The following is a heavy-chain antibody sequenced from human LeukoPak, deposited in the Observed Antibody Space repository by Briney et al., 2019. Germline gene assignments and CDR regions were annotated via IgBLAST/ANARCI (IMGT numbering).Heavy chain of an antibody. Sequence: GESLRLSCVASGFTFTDHPMNWVRQAPGKGVEWISYFGGDGIAFYAYSVKGRFTASKDDATKSMYLQMNSLRVEDTAVYYCAKDRANWAIDDWGQGTQVTVSS. D-gene: IGHD3-16*01. CDR3: AKDRANWAIDD. CDR2: FGGDGIA. V-gene: IGHV3-69-1*01. CDR1: GFTFTDHP. J-gene: IGHJ4*02.